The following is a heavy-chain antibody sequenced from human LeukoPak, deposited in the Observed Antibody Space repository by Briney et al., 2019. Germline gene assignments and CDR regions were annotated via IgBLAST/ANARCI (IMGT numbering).Heavy chain of an antibody. CDR1: GGSISSSYY. CDR2: IYYSVST. CDR3: AGHGYYYYYMDV. V-gene: IGHV4-39*01. Sequence: SETLSLTCAVSGGSISSSYYWGWIRQPPGKGLEWIGSIYYSVSTYYNPSLKSRVTISVDTSKNQLSLKLSSVTAADTAVYYCAGHGYYYYYMDVWGRGTTVTVSS. J-gene: IGHJ6*03.